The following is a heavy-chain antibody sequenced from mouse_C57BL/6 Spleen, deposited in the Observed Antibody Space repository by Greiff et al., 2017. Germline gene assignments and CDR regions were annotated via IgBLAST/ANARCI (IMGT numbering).Heavy chain of an antibody. CDR2: IDPETGGT. V-gene: IGHV1-15*01. Sequence: VKLMESGAELVRPGASVTLSCKASGYTFTDYEMHWVKQTPVHGLEWIGAIDPETGGTAYNQKFKGKAILTADKSSSTAYMELRSLTSEDSAVYYCTGYVRFAYWGQGTLVTVSA. CDR3: TGYVRFAY. J-gene: IGHJ3*01. CDR1: GYTFTDYE.